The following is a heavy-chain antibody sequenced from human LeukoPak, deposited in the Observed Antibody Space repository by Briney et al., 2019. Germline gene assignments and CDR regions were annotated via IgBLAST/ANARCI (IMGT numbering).Heavy chain of an antibody. Sequence: GASVKVSCKASGYSFTTYGISWVRQAPGQGLEWMGRIIPILGIANYAQKFQGRVTITADKSTSTAYMELSSLRSEDTAVYYCARERAYYDSSGYYPFGYWGQGTLVTVSS. CDR3: ARERAYYDSSGYYPFGY. CDR1: GYSFTTYG. CDR2: IIPILGIA. J-gene: IGHJ4*02. V-gene: IGHV1-69*04. D-gene: IGHD3-22*01.